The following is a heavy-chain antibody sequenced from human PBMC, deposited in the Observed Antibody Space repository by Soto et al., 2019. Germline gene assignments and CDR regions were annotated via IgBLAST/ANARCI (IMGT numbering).Heavy chain of an antibody. CDR1: GFTFSSYS. D-gene: IGHD3-10*01. CDR3: ARDRVQFENDAFDI. V-gene: IGHV3-21*01. Sequence: EVQLVESGGGLVKPGGSLRLSCAASGFTFSSYSMNWVRQAPGKGLEWVSSISSSSSYIYYADSVKGRFTISRDNAKNSLYLQMNSLRAEDTAVYYCARDRVQFENDAFDIWGQGTMVTVSS. J-gene: IGHJ3*02. CDR2: ISSSSSYI.